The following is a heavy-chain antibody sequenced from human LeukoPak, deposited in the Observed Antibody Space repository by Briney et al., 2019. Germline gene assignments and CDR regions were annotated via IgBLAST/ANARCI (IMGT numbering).Heavy chain of an antibody. D-gene: IGHD2-21*01. J-gene: IGHJ4*02. CDR3: AIAQSRDEHFDS. V-gene: IGHV3-53*01. CDR1: GIAVIGNY. Sequence: GGSLRLSCAASGIAVIGNYMSWVRQPPGKGLEWVSFISINTDTFYADSVRGRFTISRDSSKNTLFLQMNSLRDEDSAVYYCAIAQSRDEHFDSWGQGTLVTVSS. CDR2: ISINTDT.